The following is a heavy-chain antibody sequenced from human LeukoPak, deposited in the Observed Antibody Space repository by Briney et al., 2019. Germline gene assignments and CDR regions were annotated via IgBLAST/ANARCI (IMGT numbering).Heavy chain of an antibody. CDR2: INHSGST. J-gene: IGHJ3*02. Sequence: SETLSLTCAVYGGSFSGYYWSWIRQPPGKGLEWIGEINHSGSTNYNPSLKSRVTISVDTSKNQFSLKLSSVTAADTAVYYCARDSGVVVITYDAFDIWGQGTRVTVSS. D-gene: IGHD3-22*01. CDR3: ARDSGVVVITYDAFDI. V-gene: IGHV4-34*01. CDR1: GGSFSGYY.